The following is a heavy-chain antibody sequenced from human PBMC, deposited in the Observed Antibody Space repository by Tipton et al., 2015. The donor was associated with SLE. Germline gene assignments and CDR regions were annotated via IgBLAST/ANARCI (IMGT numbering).Heavy chain of an antibody. J-gene: IGHJ1*01. CDR2: IYTSGST. V-gene: IGHV4-59*10. D-gene: IGHD1-7*01. Sequence: TLSLTCAVYGGSFSGYYWSWIRQPAGKGLEWIGRIYTSGSTNYSPSLKSRVTISVDTSKNQFSLKLSSVTAADTAVYYCAKVINDWNYEWGPDTLVTVSS. CDR1: GGSFSGYY. CDR3: AKVINDWNYE.